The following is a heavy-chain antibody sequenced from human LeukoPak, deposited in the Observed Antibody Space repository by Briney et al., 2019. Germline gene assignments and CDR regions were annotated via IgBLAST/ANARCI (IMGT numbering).Heavy chain of an antibody. J-gene: IGHJ4*02. V-gene: IGHV3-11*04. CDR1: GFTFSDYY. D-gene: IGHD6-19*01. CDR3: AREPKQWLVPIDY. Sequence: TGGSLRLSCAASGFTFSDYYMSWIRQAPGKGLEWVSYISSSGTTIYYADSVKGRFTISRDNAKNSLYLQMNSLRAEDTAVYYCAREPKQWLVPIDYWGQGTLVTVSS. CDR2: ISSSGTTI.